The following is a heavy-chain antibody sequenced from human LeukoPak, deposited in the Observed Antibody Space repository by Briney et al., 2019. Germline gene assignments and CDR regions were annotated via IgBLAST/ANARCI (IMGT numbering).Heavy chain of an antibody. J-gene: IGHJ4*02. CDR1: GGSISSSSYY. D-gene: IGHD5-24*01. CDR2: TYYSGST. CDR3: ARRWLQLIDY. Sequence: PSETLSLTCTVSGGSISSSSYYWGWIRQPPGKGLEWIGSTYYSGSTYYNPSLKSRVTISVDTSKNQFSLKLSSVTAADTAVYYCARRWLQLIDYWGQGTLVTVSS. V-gene: IGHV4-39*01.